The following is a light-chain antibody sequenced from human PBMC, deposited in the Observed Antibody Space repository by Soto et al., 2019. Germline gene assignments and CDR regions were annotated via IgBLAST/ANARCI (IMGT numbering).Light chain of an antibody. CDR2: GNT. V-gene: IGLV1-40*01. CDR1: SSNIGAGYD. Sequence: QSVLTQPPSVSGAPGQRVTISCTGSSSNIGAGYDVHWYQQRPGTAPKLLIYGNTNRPSGVPDRFSGSRSGTSASLAITGLQAEDDGEYYCQIYDSSLSGSSVFGTGTKVTVL. CDR3: QIYDSSLSGSSV. J-gene: IGLJ1*01.